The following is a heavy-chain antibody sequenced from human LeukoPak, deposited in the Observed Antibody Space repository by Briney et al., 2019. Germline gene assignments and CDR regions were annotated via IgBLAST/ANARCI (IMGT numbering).Heavy chain of an antibody. Sequence: ASVKVSCKASGYTFSSYGISWVRQAPGQGLEWMGWISAYIGNRNYAQKLQGRVTMTTATSTSTAYMELRSLRSDDTAVYYCAREGTLGGRPADYEYYYYYGMDVRGQGTTVTVSS. J-gene: IGHJ6*02. CDR1: GYTFSSYG. V-gene: IGHV1-18*01. CDR2: ISAYIGNR. CDR3: AREGTLGGRPADYEYYYYYGMDV. D-gene: IGHD4/OR15-4a*01.